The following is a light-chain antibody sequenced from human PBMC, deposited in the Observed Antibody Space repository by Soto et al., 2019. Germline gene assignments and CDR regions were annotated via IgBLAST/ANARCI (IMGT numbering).Light chain of an antibody. CDR1: SSDVGGYDY. J-gene: IGLJ2*01. Sequence: QSALTQPRSVSGSPGQSVTISCTGTSSDVGGYDYVSWYQLHPGKAPKLMIYDVSERPSGVPDRFSGSKSGNTASLTISGLQAEDEADYYCCSYAGSYTLVFGGGTKVTVL. CDR3: CSYAGSYTLV. CDR2: DVS. V-gene: IGLV2-11*01.